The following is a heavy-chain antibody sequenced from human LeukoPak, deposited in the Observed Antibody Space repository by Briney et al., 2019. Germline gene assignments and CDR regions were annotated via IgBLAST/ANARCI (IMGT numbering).Heavy chain of an antibody. CDR3: ARWGVGRYSSSRRYFDY. D-gene: IGHD6-13*01. CDR2: ISYDGSNK. Sequence: GGSLRLSCAASGFTFSSYAMHWVRQAPGKGLEWVAVISYDGSNKYYADSVKGRFTISRDNSKNTLYLQMNSLRAEDTAVYYCARWGVGRYSSSRRYFDYWGQGTLVTVSS. J-gene: IGHJ4*02. CDR1: GFTFSSYA. V-gene: IGHV3-30-3*01.